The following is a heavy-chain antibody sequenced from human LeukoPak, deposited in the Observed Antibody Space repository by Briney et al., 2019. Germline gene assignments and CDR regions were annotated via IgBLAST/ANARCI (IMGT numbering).Heavy chain of an antibody. CDR3: AREAWSGYWPSYDY. CDR2: IYHSGST. D-gene: IGHD3-3*01. CDR1: GYSISSGYY. Sequence: SETLSLTCAVSGYSISSGYYWGWIRQPPGKGLEWIGSIYHSGSTYYNPSLKSRVTISVDTSKNQFSLKLSSVTAADTAVYYCAREAWSGYWPSYDYWGQGTLVTVSS. V-gene: IGHV4-38-2*02. J-gene: IGHJ4*02.